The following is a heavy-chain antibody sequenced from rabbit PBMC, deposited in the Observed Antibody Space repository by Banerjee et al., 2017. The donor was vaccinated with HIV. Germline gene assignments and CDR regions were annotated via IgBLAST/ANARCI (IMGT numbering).Heavy chain of an antibody. D-gene: IGHD4-2*01. Sequence: QEQLEESGGDLVKPEGSLTLTCTASGFSFSNGYVMCWVRQAPGKGLEWIACINTISGDTVYATWAKGRFTISKASWTTVTLQMTSLTAADTASYFCARGGDNAGAGFNLWGQGTLVTVS. J-gene: IGHJ4*01. CDR3: ARGGDNAGAGFNL. CDR1: GFSFSNGYV. V-gene: IGHV1S45*01. CDR2: INTISGDT.